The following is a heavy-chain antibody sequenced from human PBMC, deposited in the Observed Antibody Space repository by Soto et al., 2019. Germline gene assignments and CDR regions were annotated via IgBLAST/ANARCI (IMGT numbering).Heavy chain of an antibody. CDR1: GFTFSSYG. CDR3: ARDAIVVVPAAPTNYYYYMDV. D-gene: IGHD2-2*01. Sequence: GGSLRLSCAASGFTFSSYGMHWVRQAPGKGLEWVAVIWYDGSNKYYADSVKGRFTISRDNSKNTLYLQMNSLRAEDTAVYYCARDAIVVVPAAPTNYYYYMDVWGKGTTVTVSS. CDR2: IWYDGSNK. V-gene: IGHV3-33*01. J-gene: IGHJ6*03.